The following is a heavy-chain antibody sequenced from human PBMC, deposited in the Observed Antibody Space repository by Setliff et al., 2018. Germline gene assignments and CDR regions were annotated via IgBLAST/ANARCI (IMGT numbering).Heavy chain of an antibody. Sequence: LTCIVSADSMNNNFWTWIRRPPGKGLEWIGYIYPDGTTNYNPSLKSRMTISLDMSKNQFSLTLRSVAAADTAMYYCARGINSVSWTPKYWGRGTLVTVSS. CDR1: ADSMNNNF. V-gene: IGHV4-4*08. CDR3: ARGINSVSWTPKY. CDR2: IYPDGTT. J-gene: IGHJ4*02. D-gene: IGHD6-13*01.